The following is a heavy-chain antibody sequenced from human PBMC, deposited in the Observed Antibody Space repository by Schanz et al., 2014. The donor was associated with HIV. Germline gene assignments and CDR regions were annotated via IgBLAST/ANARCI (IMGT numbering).Heavy chain of an antibody. Sequence: QVQLVESGGGVVQPGRSLRLSCAASGFTFSDYGMHWVRQAPGKGLEWVAVIWNDGSNTFYADSVKGRFTISSDNSKKTVFLQMNNLRAEDTAVYYCARDRLHPGNGMDVWGQGTTVTVSS. CDR2: IWNDGSNT. CDR1: GFTFSDYG. J-gene: IGHJ6*02. D-gene: IGHD4-4*01. CDR3: ARDRLHPGNGMDV. V-gene: IGHV3-33*01.